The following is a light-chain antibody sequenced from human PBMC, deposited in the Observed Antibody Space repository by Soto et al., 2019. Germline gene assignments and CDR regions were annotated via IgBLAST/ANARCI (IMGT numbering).Light chain of an antibody. CDR3: QQSYTALSIT. CDR2: AAS. Sequence: DIQMTQSPSSLSASVGDRVTITCRASESINRHLNWYQQQPGKAPKLLIYAASSSQNGVPSRFMGGGSGTDFTLIITNLQPEDVATYYCQQSYTALSITFGQGTRLEIK. V-gene: IGKV1-39*01. J-gene: IGKJ5*01. CDR1: ESINRH.